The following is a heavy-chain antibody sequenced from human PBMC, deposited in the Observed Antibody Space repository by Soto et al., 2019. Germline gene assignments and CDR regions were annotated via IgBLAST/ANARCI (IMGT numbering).Heavy chain of an antibody. D-gene: IGHD2-2*01. CDR2: ISWNSGSI. Sequence: EVRLVESGGGLVQPGRSLRLSCAASGFTFDDYAMHWVRQAPGKGLEWVSGISWNSGSIGYADSVKGRFTISRDNSKNTLYLQMNSLRAEDTAVYYCAKFGVVPAASYLDYWGQGTLVTVSS. J-gene: IGHJ4*02. CDR3: AKFGVVPAASYLDY. CDR1: GFTFDDYA. V-gene: IGHV3-9*01.